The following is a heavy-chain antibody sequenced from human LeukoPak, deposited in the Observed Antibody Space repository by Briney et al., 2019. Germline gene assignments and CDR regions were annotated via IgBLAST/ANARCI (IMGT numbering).Heavy chain of an antibody. CDR1: GGSISNSF. D-gene: IGHD5-18*01. V-gene: IGHV4-59*08. CDR2: IYSDGST. J-gene: IGHJ4*02. Sequence: SETLSLTCTVSGGSISNSFWSWIRQPPGKGLEWIGYIYSDGSTNYNPSLKSRVTISVDTSKNQFSLKLSSVTAADTAVYYCARSVGPGYSYGFDYWGQGTLVTVSS. CDR3: ARSVGPGYSYGFDY.